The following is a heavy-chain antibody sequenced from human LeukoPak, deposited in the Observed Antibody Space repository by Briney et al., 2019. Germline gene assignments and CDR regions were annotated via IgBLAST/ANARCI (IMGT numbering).Heavy chain of an antibody. V-gene: IGHV4-61*01. J-gene: IGHJ4*02. CDR2: IYYCGST. Sequence: SETLSLTCTVSGGSISSSSYYWSWIRQPPGKGLEWIGYIYYCGSTNYNPSLKSRVTISVDTSKNQFSLKLSSVTAADTAVYYCARAKAARRYYFDYWGQGTLVTVSS. CDR1: GGSISSSSYY. D-gene: IGHD6-6*01. CDR3: ARAKAARRYYFDY.